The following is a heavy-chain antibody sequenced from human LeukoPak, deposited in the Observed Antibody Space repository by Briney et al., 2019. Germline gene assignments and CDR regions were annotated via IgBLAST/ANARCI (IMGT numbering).Heavy chain of an antibody. CDR3: VGDPTTNRYQYFEY. CDR2: MDRHTDI. Sequence: GGSLRLSCTASGFTFSNLGVNWVRQAPGKGLEWVSCMDRHTDIYYANSVRGRFTISRDNAKNSVFLQMDRLTVEDTAVYYCVGDPTTNRYQYFEYWGQGALVTVSS. CDR1: GFTFSNLG. D-gene: IGHD2-8*01. J-gene: IGHJ4*02. V-gene: IGHV3-69-1*01.